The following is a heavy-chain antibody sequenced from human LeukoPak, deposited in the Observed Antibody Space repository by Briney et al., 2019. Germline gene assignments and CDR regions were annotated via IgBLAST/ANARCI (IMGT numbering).Heavy chain of an antibody. V-gene: IGHV3-48*01. CDR2: ISSSSSTI. J-gene: IGHJ4*02. CDR3: ARVGEYYFDY. CDR1: GFTFSSYS. D-gene: IGHD2-15*01. Sequence: GGSLRLSCAASGFTFSSYSMNWVRQAPGKGLEWVSYISSSSSTIYYADSVKGRFTISRDNAKNSLYLQMNSLRAEDTAVYYCARVGEYYFDYWGQGTLVTVSS.